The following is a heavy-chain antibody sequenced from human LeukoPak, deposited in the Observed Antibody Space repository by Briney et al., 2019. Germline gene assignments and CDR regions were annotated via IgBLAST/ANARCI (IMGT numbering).Heavy chain of an antibody. CDR3: AKDRGSGSAYGMDV. CDR2: ISYDGSNK. CDR1: GFTFSSYG. Sequence: GRSLRLSCAASGFTFSSYGMHWVRQAPGKGLEWVAVISYDGSNKYYADSVKGRFTISRDNSKNTLYLQMNSLRAEDTAVYYCAKDRGSGSAYGMDVWGQGTTVTVSS. J-gene: IGHJ6*02. V-gene: IGHV3-30*18. D-gene: IGHD3-10*01.